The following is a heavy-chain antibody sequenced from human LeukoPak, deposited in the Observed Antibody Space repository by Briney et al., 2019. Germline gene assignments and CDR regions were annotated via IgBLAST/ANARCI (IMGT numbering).Heavy chain of an antibody. Sequence: GGSLQISCQGSGYIFTTYWIGWVRQVPGKGLEWMGIIYPGDSDTRYSPSFQGQVTISADKSISTAYLQWSSLKASDTAMYYCARRLGSTKGDGFDYWGQGTLVTVSS. J-gene: IGHJ4*02. V-gene: IGHV5-51*01. CDR1: GYIFTTYW. CDR3: ARRLGSTKGDGFDY. D-gene: IGHD7-27*01. CDR2: IYPGDSDT.